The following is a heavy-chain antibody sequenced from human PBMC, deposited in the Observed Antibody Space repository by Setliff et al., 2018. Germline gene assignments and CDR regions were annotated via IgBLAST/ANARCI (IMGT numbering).Heavy chain of an antibody. CDR1: GYIFTGYY. V-gene: IGHV1-2*06. CDR2: FNPNSGDT. D-gene: IGHD5-18*01. Sequence: ASVKVSCKASGYIFTGYYIHWVRQAPGQGLEWMGRFNPNSGDTNSAQKFQGRVTIITDESTSTAYMELSSLTSADTAVYYCAREGVDTRSSTDYRYYMDVWGKGTTVTVSS. CDR3: AREGVDTRSSTDYRYYMDV. J-gene: IGHJ6*03.